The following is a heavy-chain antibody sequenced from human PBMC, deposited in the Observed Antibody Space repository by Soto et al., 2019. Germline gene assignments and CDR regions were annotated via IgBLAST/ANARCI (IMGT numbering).Heavy chain of an antibody. J-gene: IGHJ5*02. D-gene: IGHD6-13*01. Sequence: ASAKVSFKASGGTFSSYTISWVRQAPGQGLEWMGRIIPILGIANYAQKFQGRVTITADKSTSTAYMELSSLRSEDTAVYYCARGSSSRFDPWGQGTLVTVSS. CDR1: GGTFSSYT. CDR2: IIPILGIA. CDR3: ARGSSSRFDP. V-gene: IGHV1-69*02.